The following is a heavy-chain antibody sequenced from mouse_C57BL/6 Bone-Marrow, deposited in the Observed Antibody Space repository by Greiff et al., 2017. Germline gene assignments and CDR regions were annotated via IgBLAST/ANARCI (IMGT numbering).Heavy chain of an antibody. J-gene: IGHJ2*01. D-gene: IGHD3-2*02. CDR1: GYTFTSYW. V-gene: IGHV1-55*01. CDR3: AREKLRLRSYFDY. Sequence: QVQLKQPGAELVKPGASVKMSCKASGYTFTSYWITWVKQRPGQGLEWIGDIYPGSGSTNYNEKFKSKATLTVDTSSSTAYMQLSSLTSEDSAVYYCAREKLRLRSYFDYWGQGTTLTVSS. CDR2: IYPGSGST.